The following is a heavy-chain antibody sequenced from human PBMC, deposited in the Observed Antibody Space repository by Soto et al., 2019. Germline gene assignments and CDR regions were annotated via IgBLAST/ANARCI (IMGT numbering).Heavy chain of an antibody. J-gene: IGHJ4*02. V-gene: IGHV4-30-2*01. CDR1: GGSISSGGYS. D-gene: IGHD3-10*01. CDR3: ARSMSSGSCVDY. CDR2: IYHSGST. Sequence: QLQLQESGSGLVKPSQTLSLTCAVSGGSISSGGYSWSWIRQPPGKGLEWIGYIYHSGSTYYNPALNSRVTISVDRSKNQFPLKLSSVTAADTAVYYCARSMSSGSCVDYWGQGTLVTVSS.